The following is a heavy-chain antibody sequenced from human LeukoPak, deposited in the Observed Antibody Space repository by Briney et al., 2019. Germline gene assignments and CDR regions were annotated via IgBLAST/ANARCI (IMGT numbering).Heavy chain of an antibody. V-gene: IGHV1-18*01. CDR2: ISAYNGNT. CDR3: ARGRIPRHYYYGMDV. Sequence: ISAYNGNTNYAQKLQGRVTMTTDTSTSTAYMQLRSLRSDDTAVYYCARGRIPRHYYYGMDVWGQGTTVTVSS. D-gene: IGHD5-18*01. J-gene: IGHJ6*02.